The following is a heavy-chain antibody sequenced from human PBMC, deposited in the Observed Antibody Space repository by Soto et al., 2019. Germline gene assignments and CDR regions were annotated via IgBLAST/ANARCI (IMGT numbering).Heavy chain of an antibody. V-gene: IGHV3-23*01. J-gene: IGHJ5*02. CDR1: GFTFSSYA. CDR2: ISGSGGST. D-gene: IGHD3-16*01. Sequence: GSLRLSCAASGFTFSSYAMSWVRQAPGKGLEWVSAISGSGGSTYYADSVKGRFTISRDNSKNTLYLQMNSLRAEDTAVYYCAKAPQIRLGLDPWGQGTLVTVSS. CDR3: AKAPQIRLGLDP.